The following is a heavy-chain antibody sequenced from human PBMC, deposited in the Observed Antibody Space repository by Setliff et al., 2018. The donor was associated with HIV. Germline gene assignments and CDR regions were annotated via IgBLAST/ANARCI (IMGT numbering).Heavy chain of an antibody. Sequence: GASVKVSCKASGYTFTSFDTNWVRQATGQGLEWMGRIAPNSGDTKYAQKFEGRVTVTRDTSINTVYMEVSSLRSDDTAVYYCSRDVGVPGRGNALDYWGQGTQVTVSS. V-gene: IGHV1-2*06. J-gene: IGHJ4*02. D-gene: IGHD1-26*01. CDR1: GYTFTSFD. CDR3: SRDVGVPGRGNALDY. CDR2: IAPNSGDT.